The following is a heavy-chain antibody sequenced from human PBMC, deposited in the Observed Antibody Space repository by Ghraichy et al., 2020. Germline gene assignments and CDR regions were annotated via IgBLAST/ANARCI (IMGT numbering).Heavy chain of an antibody. J-gene: IGHJ3*02. CDR1: GYTFTSYY. CDR2: INPSGGST. D-gene: IGHD3-22*01. Sequence: ASVKVSCKASGYTFTSYYMHWVRQAPGQGLEWMGIINPSGGSTSYAQKFQGRVTMTRDTSTSTVYMELSSLRSEDTAVYYCARDRGGYYDSSGYYPDAFDIWGQGTMVTVSS. CDR3: ARDRGGYYDSSGYYPDAFDI. V-gene: IGHV1-46*01.